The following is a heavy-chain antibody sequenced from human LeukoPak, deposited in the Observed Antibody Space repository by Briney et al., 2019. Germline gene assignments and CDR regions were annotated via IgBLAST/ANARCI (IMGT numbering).Heavy chain of an antibody. V-gene: IGHV4-31*03. CDR3: ARLTRAGDVSITYHYFDL. D-gene: IGHD1-14*01. CDR2: IYYSGST. J-gene: IGHJ2*01. CDR1: GGSISSGGYY. Sequence: SQTLSLTCTVSGGSISSGGYYWSWIRQHPGKGLEWIGYIYYSGSTYYNPSLQSRVTISVDTSKNQFSLKVRSVTAADTAVYYCARLTRAGDVSITYHYFDLWGRGTLVTVSS.